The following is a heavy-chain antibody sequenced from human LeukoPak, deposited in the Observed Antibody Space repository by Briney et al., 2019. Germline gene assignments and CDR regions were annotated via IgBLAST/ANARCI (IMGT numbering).Heavy chain of an antibody. V-gene: IGHV3-7*04. Sequence: PGGSLRLSCAASGVTFSNYWMSWVRPAPGKGLEWVASIDQYGRAKYYVDSVRGRFTFSRDNTKNSLHLQMNSLRAEDTAVYYCARADSYGSILDYWGQGTRVIDSS. J-gene: IGHJ4*02. D-gene: IGHD5-18*01. CDR1: GVTFSNYW. CDR2: IDQYGRAK. CDR3: ARADSYGSILDY.